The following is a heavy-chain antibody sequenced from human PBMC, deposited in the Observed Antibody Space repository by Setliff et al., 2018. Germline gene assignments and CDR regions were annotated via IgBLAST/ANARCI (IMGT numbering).Heavy chain of an antibody. CDR2: INPNTGGS. Sequence: ASEKVSCKASGYTFTEYSIHWVRQAPGQGLEWMGWINPNTGGSNYAQKFQGRVTMTTDTSISTAYMEMSRLTSDDTAVYYCAKVNYYDKSAYLPFDYWGQGTQVTVSS. V-gene: IGHV1-2*02. D-gene: IGHD3-22*01. J-gene: IGHJ4*02. CDR1: GYTFTEYS. CDR3: AKVNYYDKSAYLPFDY.